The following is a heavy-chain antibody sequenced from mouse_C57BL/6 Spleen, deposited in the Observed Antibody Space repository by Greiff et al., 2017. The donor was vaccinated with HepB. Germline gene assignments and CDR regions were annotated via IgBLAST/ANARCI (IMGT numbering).Heavy chain of an antibody. V-gene: IGHV5-4*01. J-gene: IGHJ3*01. CDR3: ANYDYEEGFAY. D-gene: IGHD2-4*01. Sequence: EVQLVESGGGLVKPGGSLKLSCAASGFTFSSYAMSWVRQTPEKRLEWVATISDGGSYTYYPDNVKGRFTISRDNAKNNLYLQMSHLKSEDTAMYYCANYDYEEGFAYWGQGTLVTVSA. CDR2: ISDGGSYT. CDR1: GFTFSSYA.